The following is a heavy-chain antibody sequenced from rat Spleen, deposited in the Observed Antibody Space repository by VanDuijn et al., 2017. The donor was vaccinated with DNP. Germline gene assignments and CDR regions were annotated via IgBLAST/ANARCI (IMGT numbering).Heavy chain of an antibody. V-gene: IGHV2-41*01. CDR3: ASTLVNYGTYGYYAMDA. D-gene: IGHD1-3*01. CDR2: IWNTGGT. J-gene: IGHJ4*01. CDR1: GFSLTGYN. Sequence: QVRLRESGPGLVQPSQTLSLTCTVAGFSLTGYNVHWVRQPPGKGLEWMGIIWNTGGTRYNSALKSRLTIIKDTSKSQVFLKMNSLQTEDTATYYCASTLVNYGTYGYYAMDAWGQGTSVTVSS.